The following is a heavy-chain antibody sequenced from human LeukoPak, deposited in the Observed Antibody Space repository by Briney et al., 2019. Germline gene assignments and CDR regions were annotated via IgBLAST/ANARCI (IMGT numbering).Heavy chain of an antibody. CDR3: ATVPRYGSGSYYFDP. J-gene: IGHJ5*02. CDR1: GYTLTELS. CDR2: FDPEDGET. Sequence: ASVKVSCKVSGYTLTELSMHWVRQAPGKGLEWMGGFDPEDGETIYAQKFQGRVTMTEDTSTDTAYMELSSLRSEGTAVYYCATVPRYGSGSYYFDPWGQGTLVTVSS. D-gene: IGHD3-10*01. V-gene: IGHV1-24*01.